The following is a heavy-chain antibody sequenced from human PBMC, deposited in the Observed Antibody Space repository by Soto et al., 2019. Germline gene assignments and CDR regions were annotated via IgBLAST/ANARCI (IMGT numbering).Heavy chain of an antibody. CDR2: IIPIFGTA. J-gene: IGHJ6*02. CDR3: AMPAGLYSSSWEDYYYYGMDV. D-gene: IGHD6-13*01. V-gene: IGHV1-69*13. CDR1: GGTFSSYA. Sequence: GASVKVSCKASGGTFSSYAISWVQQAPGQGLEWMGGIIPIFGTANYAQKFQGRVTITADESTSTAYMELSSLRSEDTAVYYCAMPAGLYSSSWEDYYYYGMDVWGQGTTVTVSS.